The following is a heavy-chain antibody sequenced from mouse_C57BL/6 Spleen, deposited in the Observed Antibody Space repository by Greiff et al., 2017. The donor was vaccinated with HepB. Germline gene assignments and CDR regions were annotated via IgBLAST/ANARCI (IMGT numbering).Heavy chain of an antibody. CDR2: IYPRSGNT. D-gene: IGHD3-2*02. V-gene: IGHV1-81*01. J-gene: IGHJ2*01. CDR1: GYTFTSYG. Sequence: VQLQQSGAELARPGASVKLSCKASGYTFTSYGISWVKQRTGQGLEWIGEIYPRSGNTYYNEKFKGKATLTADKSSSTAYMELRSLTSEDSAVYFCARGTGTAQATHFDYWGQGTTLTVSS. CDR3: ARGTGTAQATHFDY.